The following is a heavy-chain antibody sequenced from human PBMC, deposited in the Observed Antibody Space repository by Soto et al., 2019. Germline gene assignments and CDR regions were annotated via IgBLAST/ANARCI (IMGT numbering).Heavy chain of an antibody. Sequence: QVQLQESGPGLVKPSETLSLTCTVSGGSISDYFWTWIRQPAGKGLEWVGRIYTTGSTNYNPSLKSRVTMSVDTSKNQFSLKLTSVTAAGTAVYYCARLGTNGQTLDYWGQGTLVTVSS. J-gene: IGHJ4*02. CDR2: IYTTGST. V-gene: IGHV4-4*07. CDR1: GGSISDYF. D-gene: IGHD3-16*01. CDR3: ARLGTNGQTLDY.